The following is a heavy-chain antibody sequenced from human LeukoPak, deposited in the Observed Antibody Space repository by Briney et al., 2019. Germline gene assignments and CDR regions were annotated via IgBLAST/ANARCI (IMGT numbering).Heavy chain of an antibody. Sequence: SETLSLTCAVYGGSFSGYYWSWIRQPPGKELEWIGEINHSGSTNYNPSLKSRVTISVDTSKNQFSLKLSSVTAADTAVYYCARGGRRLTGYYLLDYWGQGTLVTVSS. CDR1: GGSFSGYY. CDR3: ARGGRRLTGYYLLDY. V-gene: IGHV4-34*01. D-gene: IGHD3-9*01. J-gene: IGHJ4*02. CDR2: INHSGST.